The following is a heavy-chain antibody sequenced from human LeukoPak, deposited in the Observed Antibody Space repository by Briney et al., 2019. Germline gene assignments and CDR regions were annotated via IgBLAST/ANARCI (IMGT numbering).Heavy chain of an antibody. J-gene: IGHJ4*02. V-gene: IGHV1-18*01. D-gene: IGHD1-26*01. Sequence: ASVTVSCKASGYTFTSYGISWVRQAPGQGLEWMGWISAYNGNTNYAQKLQGRVTMTTDTSTSTAYMELRSLRSDDTAVYYCARDDRGVGATVIDYWGQGTLVTVSS. CDR1: GYTFTSYG. CDR3: ARDDRGVGATVIDY. CDR2: ISAYNGNT.